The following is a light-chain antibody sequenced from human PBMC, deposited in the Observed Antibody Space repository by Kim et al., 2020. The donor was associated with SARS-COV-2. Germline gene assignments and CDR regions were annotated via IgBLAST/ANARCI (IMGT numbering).Light chain of an antibody. CDR2: GAS. CDR3: QQSSSTPLT. Sequence: IQMTQSPSSLSASVGDRVTITCRASQTISNYLNWYLQKPGKAPKLLIYGASSLQGGVPSRFVGSGSGTDFTLTITSLQPEDFGTYYCQQSSSTPLTFGGGTKVDIK. V-gene: IGKV1-39*01. J-gene: IGKJ4*01. CDR1: QTISNY.